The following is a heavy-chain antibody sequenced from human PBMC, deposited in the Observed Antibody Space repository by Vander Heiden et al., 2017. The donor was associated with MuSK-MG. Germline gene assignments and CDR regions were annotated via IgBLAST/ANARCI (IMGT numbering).Heavy chain of an antibody. CDR1: GFTFSSYA. D-gene: IGHD2-15*01. CDR2: ISGSGGSK. Sequence: EVQLVESGGGLVQPGGSLRLSCAASGFTFSSYAMSWVRQAPGKGLEWFSAISGSGGSKYYADSVKGRFTISRDNSKNTLYLQMKRMRPQETAVYYCGKWLVVSVAGTGDYWGQGTMVTVSS. CDR3: GKWLVVSVAGTGDY. V-gene: IGHV3-23*04. J-gene: IGHJ4*02.